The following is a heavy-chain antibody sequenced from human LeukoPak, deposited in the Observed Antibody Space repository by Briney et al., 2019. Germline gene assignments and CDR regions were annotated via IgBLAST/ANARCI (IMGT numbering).Heavy chain of an antibody. CDR1: GGTFSSYA. CDR3: ARVWGAAAGTWVFDY. CDR2: IIPILGTA. V-gene: IGHV1-69*04. D-gene: IGHD6-13*01. J-gene: IGHJ4*02. Sequence: SVKVSCKASGGTFSSYAISWVRQAPGQGLEWMGRIIPILGTANYAQKFQGRVTITADKSTSTAYMELSSLRSEDTAVYYCARVWGAAAGTWVFDYWGQGTLVTVSS.